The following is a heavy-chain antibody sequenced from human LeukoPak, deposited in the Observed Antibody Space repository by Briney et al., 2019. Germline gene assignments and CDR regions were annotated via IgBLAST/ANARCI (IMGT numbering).Heavy chain of an antibody. CDR3: ARERVAAADSFDY. J-gene: IGHJ4*02. CDR1: GFTFSSYG. Sequence: GGSLRLSCAASGFTFSSYGMHWVRQAPGKGLEWVAFIRYDGSNRYYADSVKGRFTISRDNSKNTLYLQMNSLRAEDTAVYYCARERVAAADSFDYWGQGTLVTVSS. CDR2: IRYDGSNR. D-gene: IGHD6-13*01. V-gene: IGHV3-30*02.